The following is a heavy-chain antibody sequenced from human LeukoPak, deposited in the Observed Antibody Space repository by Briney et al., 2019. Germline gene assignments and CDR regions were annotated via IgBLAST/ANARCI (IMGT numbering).Heavy chain of an antibody. CDR1: GFTFSSYA. J-gene: IGHJ4*02. D-gene: IGHD6-19*01. CDR2: ISGSGGNT. Sequence: PGGSLRLSCAASGFTFSSYAMYWVRQAPGEGLEWVSTISGSGGNTYYADSVKGRFTISRDNSKNTLYLQMNSLRAEDTGVYYCAKDQLPTSGWYTNFDYWGQGTLVTVSS. CDR3: AKDQLPTSGWYTNFDY. V-gene: IGHV3-23*01.